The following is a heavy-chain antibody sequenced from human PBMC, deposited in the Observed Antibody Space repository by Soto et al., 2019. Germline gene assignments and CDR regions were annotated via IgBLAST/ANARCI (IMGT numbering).Heavy chain of an antibody. CDR2: IYPGDSDT. D-gene: IGHD2-15*01. CDR1: GYSFTSYW. J-gene: IGHJ6*02. Sequence: PGESLKISCKGSGYSFTSYWIGWVRQMPGKGLEWMGIIYPGDSDTRYGPSFQGQVTISADKSISTAYLQWSSLKASDTAMYYCARSFHCSGGSCQPLRYYYYGMDVWGQGTTVTVSS. V-gene: IGHV5-51*01. CDR3: ARSFHCSGGSCQPLRYYYYGMDV.